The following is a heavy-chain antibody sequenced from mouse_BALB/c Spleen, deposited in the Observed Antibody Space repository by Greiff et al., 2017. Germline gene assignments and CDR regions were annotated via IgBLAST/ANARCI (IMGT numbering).Heavy chain of an antibody. CDR2: ISSGGSYT. V-gene: IGHV5-9-3*01. Sequence: EVQRVESGGGLVKPGGSLKLSCAASGFTFSSYAMSWVRQTPEKRLEWVATISSGGSYTYYPASVKGRFTISRDNAKNTMYLQRSSLRSEDTAMYYCARQGTGYFDYWGQGTTLTVSS. CDR3: ARQGTGYFDY. D-gene: IGHD4-1*01. CDR1: GFTFSSYA. J-gene: IGHJ2*01.